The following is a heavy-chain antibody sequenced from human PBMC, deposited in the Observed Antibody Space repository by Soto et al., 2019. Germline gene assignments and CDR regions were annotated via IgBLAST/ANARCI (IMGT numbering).Heavy chain of an antibody. D-gene: IGHD1-1*01. Sequence: QITLKESGPTLVKPTQTLTLTCTFSGFSLTTSGEAVGWIRQPPGKALEWLALIYWDDDKRSSPSLKSRLTITNDTSKILVVLTMTNMDPVDTATYFCAHIPGSGQLLYSYYYYLDVWGKGTTVTVSS. V-gene: IGHV2-5*02. J-gene: IGHJ6*03. CDR2: IYWDDDK. CDR3: AHIPGSGQLLYSYYYYLDV. CDR1: GFSLTTSGEA.